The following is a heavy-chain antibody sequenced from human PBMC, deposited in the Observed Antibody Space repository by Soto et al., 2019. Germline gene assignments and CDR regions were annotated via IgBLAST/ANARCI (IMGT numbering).Heavy chain of an antibody. Sequence: PSETLSLTCAVSGSSITSGYYWGWIRQSPGKGLEWIGSIQHSGNFYDRGSTYYNPSLKSRVTISVDTSKSQFSLNLRSVSAADTAVYYCARNRTSPTHNALFAYSGQGIMVTVSA. CDR3: ARNRTSPTHNALFAY. CDR1: GSSITSGYY. D-gene: IGHD2-8*01. CDR2: IQHSGNFYDRGST. V-gene: IGHV4-38-2*01. J-gene: IGHJ4*02.